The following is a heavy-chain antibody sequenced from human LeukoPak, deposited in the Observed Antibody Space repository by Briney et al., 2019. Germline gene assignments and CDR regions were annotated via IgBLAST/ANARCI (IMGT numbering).Heavy chain of an antibody. CDR3: ARRMAGEPRPSYYYYYYMDV. J-gene: IGHJ6*03. V-gene: IGHV1-2*02. CDR1: GYTFTGYY. CDR2: INPNSGGT. Sequence: GASVKVSCKASGYTFTGYYMHRVRQAPGQGLEWMGWINPNSGGTNYAQKFQGRVTMTRDTSISTAYMELSRLRSDDTAVYYCARRMAGEPRPSYYYYYYMDVWGKGTTVTVSS. D-gene: IGHD3-16*01.